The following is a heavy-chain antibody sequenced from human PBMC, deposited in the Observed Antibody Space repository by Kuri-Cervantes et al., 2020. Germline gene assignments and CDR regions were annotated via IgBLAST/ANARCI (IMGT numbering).Heavy chain of an antibody. D-gene: IGHD2-15*01. J-gene: IGHJ5*02. Sequence: GGSLRLSCAASGFTFSSYSMNWVRQAPGKGLEWVSSISSSSSYIYYADSVKGRFTISRDNAKNSLYLQMNSPRAEDTAVYYCAREGADIVVVVAATSNWFDPWGQGTLVTVSS. V-gene: IGHV3-21*01. CDR3: AREGADIVVVVAATSNWFDP. CDR2: ISSSSSYI. CDR1: GFTFSSYS.